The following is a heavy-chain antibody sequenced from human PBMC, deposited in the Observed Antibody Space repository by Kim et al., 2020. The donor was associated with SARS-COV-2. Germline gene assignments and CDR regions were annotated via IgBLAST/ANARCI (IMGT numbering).Heavy chain of an antibody. CDR2: IIPIFGTA. CDR3: ARSPNSSGWSTSPYFDY. J-gene: IGHJ4*02. Sequence: SVKVSCKASGGTFSSYAISWVRQAPGQGLEWMGGIIPIFGTANYAQKFQGRVTITADESTSTAYMELSSLRSEDTAVYYCARSPNSSGWSTSPYFDYWGQGTLVTVSS. D-gene: IGHD6-19*01. CDR1: GGTFSSYA. V-gene: IGHV1-69*13.